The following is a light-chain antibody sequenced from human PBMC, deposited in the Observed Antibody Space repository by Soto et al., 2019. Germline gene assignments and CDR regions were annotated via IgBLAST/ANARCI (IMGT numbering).Light chain of an antibody. V-gene: IGKV3-20*01. CDR3: QKDGSSPQYT. CDR1: QSVGSNS. J-gene: IGKJ2*01. Sequence: IVLTQSPGTLSLSPGESATLSCRASQSVGSNSLAWYQQKPGQAPRLLVYGASSRATGIPDRFSGSGSGTDVTLTISRLEPEDLAVYYCQKDGSSPQYTFGQGTQLEIK. CDR2: GAS.